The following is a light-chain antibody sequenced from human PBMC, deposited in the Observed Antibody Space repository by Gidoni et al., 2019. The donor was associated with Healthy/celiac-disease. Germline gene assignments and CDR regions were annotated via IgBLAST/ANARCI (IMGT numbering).Light chain of an antibody. CDR3: QQSYSTPRR. CDR2: AAS. J-gene: IGKJ1*01. CDR1: QSISSY. Sequence: DIQMTQSPSSLSASVGDRVTITCRASQSISSYLNWYQQKQGKAPKLLIYAASSLQSGVPSRFSGSGSGTDFTLTISSLQPEDFATYYCQQSYSTPRRFGQGTKVEIK. V-gene: IGKV1-39*01.